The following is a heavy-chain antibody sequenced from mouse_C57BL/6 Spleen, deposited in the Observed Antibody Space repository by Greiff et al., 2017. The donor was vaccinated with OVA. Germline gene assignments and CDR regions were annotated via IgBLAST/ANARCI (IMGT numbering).Heavy chain of an antibody. CDR2: IRNKANGYTT. V-gene: IGHV7-3*01. D-gene: IGHD4-1*02. CDR1: GFTFTDYY. CDR3: ARSTGKGSFDY. J-gene: IGHJ2*01. Sequence: EVKLMESGGGLVQPGGSLSLSCAASGFTFTDYYMSWVRQPPGKALEWLGFIRNKANGYTTEYSASVKGRFTISRDNSQSILYLQMNALRAEDSATYYCARSTGKGSFDYWGQGTTLTVSS.